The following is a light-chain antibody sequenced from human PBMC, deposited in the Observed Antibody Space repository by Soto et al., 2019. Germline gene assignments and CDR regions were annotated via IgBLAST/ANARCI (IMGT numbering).Light chain of an antibody. J-gene: IGKJ5*01. Sequence: EIVLTQSPGTLSLSPGERATLSCRASQSVNNYYLAWFQQKPGQAPRLLIYGTSTRPPGIPDRFSGSGSGTDFSLTISRLEPEDFATYYCQQHGQWPITFGQGTRLEIK. CDR1: QSVNNYY. CDR2: GTS. V-gene: IGKV3-20*01. CDR3: QQHGQWPIT.